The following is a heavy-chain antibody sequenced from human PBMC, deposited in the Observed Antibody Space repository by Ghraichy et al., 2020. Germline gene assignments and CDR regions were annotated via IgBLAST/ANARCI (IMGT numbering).Heavy chain of an antibody. CDR2: IYYSGST. D-gene: IGHD2-2*01. J-gene: IGHJ3*01. CDR1: GSSISYYY. V-gene: IGHV4-59*01. Sequence: LSLTCSVSGSSISYYYWNWIRQPPGKGLEWIGNIYYSGSTNYNPSLKSRLTISVDTSKNQFSLKLSSVTAADTAVYYCARGNYCSTTTCYLSAFDVWGQGTVVTVSS. CDR3: ARGNYCSTTTCYLSAFDV.